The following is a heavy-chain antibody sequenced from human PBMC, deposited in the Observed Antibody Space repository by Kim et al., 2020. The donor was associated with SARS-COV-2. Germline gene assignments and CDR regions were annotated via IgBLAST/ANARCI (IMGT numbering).Heavy chain of an antibody. CDR3: ARGVHAVPTTSDFDY. D-gene: IGHD5-12*01. CDR2: IDPNSGVT. V-gene: IGHV1-2*06. Sequence: ASVKVSCKPSGYIFTGYYMHWVRQAPGQGLEWMGRIDPNSGVTNYPQKFQGRVTMTRDTSISTAYMELSWLRSDDTAVYYCARGVHAVPTTSDFDYWGQGTLVSVSS. J-gene: IGHJ4*02. CDR1: GYIFTGYY.